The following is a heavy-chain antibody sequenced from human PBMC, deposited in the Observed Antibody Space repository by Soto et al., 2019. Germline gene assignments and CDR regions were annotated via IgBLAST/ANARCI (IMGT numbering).Heavy chain of an antibody. CDR3: AIGNSWDYNYGVDV. CDR1: GYTFTDYY. Sequence: ASVKVSCKASGYTFTDYYLYWVRQAPGQRLEWMGWIDPNSGGTNSAQNFLGRVTMTRDTSINTAYMGLSGLISDDTAVYYCAIGNSWDYNYGVDVWGQGTTVTVSS. V-gene: IGHV1-2*02. CDR2: IDPNSGGT. J-gene: IGHJ6*02.